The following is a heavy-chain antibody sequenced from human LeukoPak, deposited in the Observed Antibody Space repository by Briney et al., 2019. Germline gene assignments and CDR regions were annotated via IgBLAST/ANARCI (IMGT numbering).Heavy chain of an antibody. CDR2: IYHSGST. V-gene: IGHV4-4*02. CDR3: ARRVRVPAALYNWFDP. CDR1: GGSISSSNW. Sequence: SGTLSLTCAVSGGSISSSNWWSWVRQPPGKGLEWIGEIYHSGSTNYNPSLKSRVTISVDKSKNQFSLKLSSVTAADTAVYYCARRVRVPAALYNWFDPWGQGTLVTVSS. D-gene: IGHD2-2*01. J-gene: IGHJ5*02.